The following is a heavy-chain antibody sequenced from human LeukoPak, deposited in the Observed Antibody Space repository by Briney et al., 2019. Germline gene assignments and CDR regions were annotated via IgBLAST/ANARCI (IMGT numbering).Heavy chain of an antibody. J-gene: IGHJ4*02. CDR3: AKARAWGYSSS. CDR2: ISSSSSTI. D-gene: IGHD6-13*01. V-gene: IGHV3-48*01. CDR1: GFTFSDYD. Sequence: PGGSLRLSCADSGFTFSDYDMHWVRQAPGKGLEWVSYISSSSSTIYYADSVKGRFTISRDNSKNTLYLQMNSLRAEDTAVYYCAKARAWGYSSSWGQGTLVTVSS.